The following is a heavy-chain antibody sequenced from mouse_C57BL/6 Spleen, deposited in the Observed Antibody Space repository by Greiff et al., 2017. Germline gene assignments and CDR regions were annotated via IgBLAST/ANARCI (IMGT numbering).Heavy chain of an antibody. D-gene: IGHD1-1*01. Sequence: VVESGASVKMSCKASGYTFTDYNMHWVKQSHGKSLEWIGYINPNNGGTSYNQKFKGKATSTVNKSSSTAYMELRSLTSEDSAVYYCASYYGSSYGEDAMDYWGQGTSVTVSS. CDR1: GYTFTDYN. CDR3: ASYYGSSYGEDAMDY. J-gene: IGHJ4*01. V-gene: IGHV1-22*01. CDR2: INPNNGGT.